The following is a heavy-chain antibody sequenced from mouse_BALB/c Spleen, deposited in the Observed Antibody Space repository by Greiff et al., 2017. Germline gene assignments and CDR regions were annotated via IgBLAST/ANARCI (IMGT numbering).Heavy chain of an antibody. J-gene: IGHJ4*01. CDR2: INPYNDGT. CDR3: ARHYYGSSPWAMDY. D-gene: IGHD1-1*01. Sequence: VQLKESGPELVKPGASVKMSCKASGYTFTSYVMHWVKQKPGQGLEWIGYINPYNDGTKYNEKFKGKATLTSAQSSSTAYMELSSLTSEDSAVYYCARHYYGSSPWAMDYWGQGTSVTVSS. V-gene: IGHV1-14*01. CDR1: GYTFTSYV.